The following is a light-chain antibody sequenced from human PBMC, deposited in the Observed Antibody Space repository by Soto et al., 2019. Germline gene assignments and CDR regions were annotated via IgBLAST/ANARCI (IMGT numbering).Light chain of an antibody. J-gene: IGLJ2*01. CDR3: GSYTSTSTLV. CDR1: SSDVGGYNY. Sequence: QSALTQPASVSGSPGQSITISCTGTSSDVGGYNYVSWYQQHPGKAPKLMIYDVTTRPSGVSNRFSGSKPGNTASLTISGLLTEDEADYYCGSYTSTSTLVFGGGTKLTVL. CDR2: DVT. V-gene: IGLV2-14*01.